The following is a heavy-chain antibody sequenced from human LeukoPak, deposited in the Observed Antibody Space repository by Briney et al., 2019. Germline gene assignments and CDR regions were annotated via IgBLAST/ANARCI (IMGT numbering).Heavy chain of an antibody. V-gene: IGHV4-30-4*08. CDR3: ARDPNWGYGAFDI. CDR2: IYYSGST. CDR1: GGSISSGDYY. D-gene: IGHD7-27*01. J-gene: IGHJ3*02. Sequence: SETLSLTCTVSGGSISSGDYYWSWIRQPPGKGLEWIGYIYYSGSTYYNPSLKSRVTISVDTSKNQFSLKLSSVTAADTAVYYCARDPNWGYGAFDIWGQGTMVTVSS.